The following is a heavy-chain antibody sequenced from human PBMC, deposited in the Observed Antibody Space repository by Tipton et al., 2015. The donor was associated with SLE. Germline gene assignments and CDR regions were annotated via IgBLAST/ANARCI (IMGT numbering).Heavy chain of an antibody. CDR1: GITFSTYA. CDR2: IYSGGNR. J-gene: IGHJ5*02. V-gene: IGHV3-21*03. D-gene: IGHD2-2*01. Sequence: SLRLSCAASGITFSTYAMTWVRQAPGKGLEWVSTIYSGGNRNYGQAVRGRFTISRDNAKNSLYLQMNSLRAEDTAVYYCAREVAAVHNWFDPWGQGTLVTVSS. CDR3: AREVAAVHNWFDP.